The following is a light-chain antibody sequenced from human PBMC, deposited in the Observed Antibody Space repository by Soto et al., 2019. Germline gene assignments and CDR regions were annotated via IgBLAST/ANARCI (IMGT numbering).Light chain of an antibody. V-gene: IGKV3-15*01. Sequence: EVVMTQSPATLSVSPGDRATLSCRASQSVHNNLALYQQKPGQAPRLLIFDTSTRATDIPIRFTGGGSGTEFTLTISSLQSEDSAVYYCQQYEIWPLTFGGGTKVEIK. CDR2: DTS. CDR3: QQYEIWPLT. J-gene: IGKJ4*01. CDR1: QSVHNN.